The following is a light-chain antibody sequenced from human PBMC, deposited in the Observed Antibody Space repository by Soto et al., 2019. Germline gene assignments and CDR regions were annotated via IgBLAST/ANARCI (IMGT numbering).Light chain of an antibody. J-gene: IGKJ1*01. CDR3: QQYDSLPPCT. CDR2: GTS. Sequence: ELVLTQSPGIMYLSPGERATLSCRASQTVGRSFLAWYQQKPGQSPRLLVFGTSTRAPGIPDRFCGGGSGADVSLPSSKLDPEDFGVYYGQQYDSLPPCTFGQGTRVEVK. CDR1: QTVGRSF. V-gene: IGKV3-20*01.